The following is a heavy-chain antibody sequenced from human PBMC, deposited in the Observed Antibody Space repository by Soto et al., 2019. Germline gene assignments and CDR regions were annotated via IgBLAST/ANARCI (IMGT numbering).Heavy chain of an antibody. CDR2: ISSSGSTI. V-gene: IGHV3-48*03. CDR1: GFTFSSYE. Sequence: PGGSLRLSCAASGFTFSSYEINWVRQAPGKGLEWVSYISSSGSTIYYADSVKGRFTISRDNANNSLYLQMNSLRAEDTAVYYCAVWCTNGVCYNYWGQGTLVTVSS. CDR3: AVWCTNGVCYNY. D-gene: IGHD2-8*01. J-gene: IGHJ4*02.